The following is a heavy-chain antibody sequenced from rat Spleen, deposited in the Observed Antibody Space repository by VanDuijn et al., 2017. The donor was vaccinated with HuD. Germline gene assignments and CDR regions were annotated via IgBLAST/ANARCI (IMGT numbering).Heavy chain of an antibody. CDR3: ARRTRNYSSYGGFAY. D-gene: IGHD1-2*01. Sequence: EVQLVESGGGLVQPGRSMKLSCAASGFTFSNYDMAWVRQAPKKGLEWVATISYDGNSINYRDSLKGRFTISRDNAKSTLYLQMDSLGSEDTATYYSARRTRNYSSYGGFAYWGQGTLVTVSS. V-gene: IGHV5-7*01. J-gene: IGHJ3*01. CDR1: GFTFSNYD. CDR2: ISYDGNSI.